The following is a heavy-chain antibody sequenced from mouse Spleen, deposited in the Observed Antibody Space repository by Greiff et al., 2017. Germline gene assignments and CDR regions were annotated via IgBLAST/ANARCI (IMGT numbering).Heavy chain of an antibody. J-gene: IGHJ1*01. CDR3: ARGRYGNYHWYFDV. V-gene: IGHV2-2*01. Sequence: VQLQQSGPGLVQPSQSLSITCTVSGFSLTSYGVHWVRQSPGKGLEWLGVIWSGGSTDYNAAFISRLSISKDNSKSQVFFKMNSLQADDTAIYYCARGRYGNYHWYFDVWGAGTTVTVSS. D-gene: IGHD2-10*02. CDR2: IWSGGST. CDR1: GFSLTSYG.